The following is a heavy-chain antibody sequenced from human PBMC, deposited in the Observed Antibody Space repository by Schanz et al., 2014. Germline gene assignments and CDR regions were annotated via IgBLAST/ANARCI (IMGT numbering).Heavy chain of an antibody. V-gene: IGHV1-2*06. CDR2: INPNTDGT. CDR3: ARSLFDGPPFDL. CDR1: EYTFTRHY. Sequence: QVQWVQSGADVKKPGTAVKVSCKASEYTFTRHYMHWVRQAPGQGLEWMGRINPNTDGTIYAQKFQGRVTVTRDPSISTDYMELSTLTSDDPAVYYCARSLFDGPPFDLWGQGTLVTVSS. J-gene: IGHJ4*02. D-gene: IGHD2-8*01.